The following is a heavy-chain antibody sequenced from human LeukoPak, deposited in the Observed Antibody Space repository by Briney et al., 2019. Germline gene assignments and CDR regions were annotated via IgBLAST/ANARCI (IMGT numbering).Heavy chain of an antibody. J-gene: IGHJ3*02. CDR2: IYPGDSDT. V-gene: IGHV5-51*01. CDR3: ARQAYGGNLDAFDI. D-gene: IGHD4-23*01. Sequence: GESLKISCKGSGYRFTSYWIGWVRQMPGKGLEWIGIIYPGDSDTRYSPSFQGHVTISADKSISTAYLQWTSLKASDTAMYYCARQAYGGNLDAFDIWGQGTMVTVSS. CDR1: GYRFTSYW.